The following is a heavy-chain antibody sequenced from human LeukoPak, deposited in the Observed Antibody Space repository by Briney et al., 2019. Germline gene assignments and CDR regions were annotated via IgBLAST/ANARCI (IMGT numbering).Heavy chain of an antibody. CDR1: GFTFSSYA. CDR2: ISGSGGST. D-gene: IGHD6-6*01. Sequence: GGSLRLSCAASGFTFSSYAMSWVRQAPGKGLEWVSSISGSGGSTYYADSVKGRFTISRDNAKDTLYLQMNSLRAEDTGVYYCVRERSVKARQEGGHRYYYYMDVWGNGTTVTVSS. J-gene: IGHJ6*03. CDR3: VRERSVKARQEGGHRYYYYMDV. V-gene: IGHV3-23*01.